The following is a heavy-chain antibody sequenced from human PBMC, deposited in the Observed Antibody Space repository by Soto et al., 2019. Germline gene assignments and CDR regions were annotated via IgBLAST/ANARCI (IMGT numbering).Heavy chain of an antibody. CDR1: SGSISSSNW. CDR3: ARGQTGTTFDY. CDR2: IYHSGST. Sequence: QVQLQESGPGLVKPSGTLSLTCAVSSGSISSSNWWSWVRQPPGKGLEWMGEIYHSGSTNYNPSLESRVTISVDKSKNQFSLKLSSVTAADTAVYYCARGQTGTTFDYWGQGTLVTVSS. J-gene: IGHJ4*02. D-gene: IGHD1-7*01. V-gene: IGHV4-4*02.